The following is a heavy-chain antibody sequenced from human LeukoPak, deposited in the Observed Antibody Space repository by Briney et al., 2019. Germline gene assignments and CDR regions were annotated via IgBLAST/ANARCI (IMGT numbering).Heavy chain of an antibody. CDR1: GYTFSDYW. CDR2: IYPGDSDT. Sequence: GESLKIPCKGSGYTFSDYWIGWVRQMPEKGLEWMGIIYPGDSDTRYSPSFQGQVTILADKSIDTAYLQWSSLTASDTAMYYCVVSEYDSSGYHSDYFDSWGQGTLVIVSS. J-gene: IGHJ4*02. CDR3: VVSEYDSSGYHSDYFDS. V-gene: IGHV5-51*01. D-gene: IGHD3-22*01.